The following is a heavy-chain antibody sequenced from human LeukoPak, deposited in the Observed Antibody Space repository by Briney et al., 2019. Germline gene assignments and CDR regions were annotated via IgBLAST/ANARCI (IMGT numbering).Heavy chain of an antibody. CDR1: GFPFIEYS. Sequence: GGSLRLSCTASGFPFIEYSMNWVRQAPGKGLEWISYIGIDGGNTKYADSVRGRFTISTDKAKNSLYLQMNSLRVEDTAVYYCARDHNYAFDNWGQGTLVSVAS. V-gene: IGHV3-48*01. J-gene: IGHJ4*02. D-gene: IGHD1-1*01. CDR3: ARDHNYAFDN. CDR2: IGIDGGNT.